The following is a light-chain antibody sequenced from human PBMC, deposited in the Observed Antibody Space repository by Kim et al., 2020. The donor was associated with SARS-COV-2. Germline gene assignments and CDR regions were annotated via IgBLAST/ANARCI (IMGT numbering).Light chain of an antibody. CDR1: QSLSSN. V-gene: IGKV3-15*01. CDR2: DTA. J-gene: IGKJ5*01. CDR3: QQYNKWPFT. Sequence: EIVMTQSPPTLSVSPGEGATLSCRATQSLSSNLAWYQQKPGQPPRLLIYDTATRATGIPARFSARGSGTHFTLTISRLQSEDFAIYYCQQYNKWPFTFGQGRRLEIK.